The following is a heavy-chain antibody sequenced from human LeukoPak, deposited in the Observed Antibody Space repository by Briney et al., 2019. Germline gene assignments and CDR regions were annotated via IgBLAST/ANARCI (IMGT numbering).Heavy chain of an antibody. Sequence: SETLSLTCAVYGGSFSGYYWSWIRQPPGKGLEWIGYIYYSGSTYYNPSLKSRVTISVDTSKNQFSLKLSSVTAADTAVYYCAILPRSTRSYYYYYMDVWGKGTTVTVSS. D-gene: IGHD2-15*01. CDR1: GGSFSGYY. CDR2: IYYSGST. CDR3: AILPRSTRSYYYYYMDV. V-gene: IGHV4-59*04. J-gene: IGHJ6*03.